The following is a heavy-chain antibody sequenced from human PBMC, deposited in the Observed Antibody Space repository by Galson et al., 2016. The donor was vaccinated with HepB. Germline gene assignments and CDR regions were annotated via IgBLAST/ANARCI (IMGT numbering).Heavy chain of an antibody. V-gene: IGHV1-8*01. D-gene: IGHD5-12*01. CDR3: ARGAALIVATYDY. CDR2: MNPNSGNT. CDR1: GYTFTSYD. Sequence: SVKVSCKASGYTFTSYDINWARQATGQGLEWMGWMNPNSGNTGYAQKFQGRVTMTRNTSISTAYMELSSLRSEDTAVYYCARGAALIVATYDYWGQGTLVTVSS. J-gene: IGHJ4*02.